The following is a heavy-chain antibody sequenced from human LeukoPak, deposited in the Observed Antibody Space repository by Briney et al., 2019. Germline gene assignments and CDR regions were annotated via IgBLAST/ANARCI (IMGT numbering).Heavy chain of an antibody. D-gene: IGHD6-13*01. J-gene: IGHJ5*02. V-gene: IGHV3-74*01. CDR2: INYDGTSI. CDR3: ARALIGSWFYFPS. Sequence: PGGSLRLSCTASGFTFSSNWMNWVRQVPGKGPVWVSRINYDGTSISYAESVKGRFTISRDNAKNTLYLQMNSLRAEDTALYHCARALIGSWFYFPSWGQGTLVTVSS. CDR1: GFTFSSNW.